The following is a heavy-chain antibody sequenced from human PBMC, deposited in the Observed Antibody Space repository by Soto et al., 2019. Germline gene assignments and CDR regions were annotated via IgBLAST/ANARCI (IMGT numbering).Heavy chain of an antibody. J-gene: IGHJ4*02. V-gene: IGHV4-31*03. CDR1: GDSIGRGGYY. CDR2: IYTTGST. Sequence: SETLSLTCTVSGDSIGRGGYYWTWIRQHPGKGMEWIAYIYTTGSTYYNPSLKSRVGIPVDTSKNQFSLKRSSVTAADTAVYYCARGIPVSGSFDYWGQGTLVNVS. CDR3: ARGIPVSGSFDY. D-gene: IGHD6-19*01.